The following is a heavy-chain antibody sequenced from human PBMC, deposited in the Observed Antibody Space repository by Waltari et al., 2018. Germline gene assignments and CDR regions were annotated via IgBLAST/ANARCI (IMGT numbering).Heavy chain of an antibody. Sequence: QVQLVQSGAEVKKPGSSVKVSCKASGGTFSSYAISWVRQAPGQGLEWMGRIIPILGIANYAQKFQGRVTITADKSTSTAYMELSSLRSEDTAVYYCARDLSSIAARRKGFDYWGQGTLVTVSS. D-gene: IGHD6-6*01. CDR3: ARDLSSIAARRKGFDY. V-gene: IGHV1-69*09. CDR1: GGTFSSYA. J-gene: IGHJ4*02. CDR2: IIPILGIA.